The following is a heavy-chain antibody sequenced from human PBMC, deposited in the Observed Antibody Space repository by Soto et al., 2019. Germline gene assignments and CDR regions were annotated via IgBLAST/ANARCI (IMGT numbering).Heavy chain of an antibody. D-gene: IGHD1-26*01. CDR2: ISYDGSNK. CDR3: ARDREWELPFDY. CDR1: GFTFSSYA. Sequence: QVQLVESGGGVVQPGRSLRLSCEASGFTFSSYAMHWVRQAPGKGLEWVAVISYDGSNKYYADSVKGRFTISRDNSKNTLYLQMNSLRAEDTAVYYCARDREWELPFDYWGQGTLVTVSS. J-gene: IGHJ4*02. V-gene: IGHV3-30-3*01.